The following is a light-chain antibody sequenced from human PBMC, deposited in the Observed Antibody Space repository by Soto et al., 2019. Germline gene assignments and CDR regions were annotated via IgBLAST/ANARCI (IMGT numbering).Light chain of an antibody. CDR3: QKYGSSPIT. J-gene: IGKJ5*01. CDR1: QSVSSSY. Sequence: EIVLTQSPGTLSLSPGERATLSCRASQSVSSSYLAWYQQKPVQAPRLLIYGASSRATGIPDRFSGSVSGTDCTPTISRLEPEDFAVYYCQKYGSSPITFGQGTRLEIK. V-gene: IGKV3-20*01. CDR2: GAS.